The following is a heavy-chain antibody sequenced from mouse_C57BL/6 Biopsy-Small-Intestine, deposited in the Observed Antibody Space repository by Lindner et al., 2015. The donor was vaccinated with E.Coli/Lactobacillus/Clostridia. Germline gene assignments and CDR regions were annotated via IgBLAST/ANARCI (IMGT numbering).Heavy chain of an antibody. V-gene: IGHV1-42*01. Sequence: VQLQESGPELVKPGASVKISCKASGYSFTGYYMNWVKQSPEKSLEWIGEINPSTGGTTYNQKFKAKATLTVDKSSSTAYMQLKSLTSEDSAVYYCASYSNYFDYWGQGTTLIVSS. J-gene: IGHJ2*01. CDR3: ASYSNYFDY. CDR1: GYSFTGYY. D-gene: IGHD2-5*01. CDR2: INPSTGGT.